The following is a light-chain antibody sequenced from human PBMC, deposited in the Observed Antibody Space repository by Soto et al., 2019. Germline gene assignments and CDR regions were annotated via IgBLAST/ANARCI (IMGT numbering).Light chain of an antibody. J-gene: IGKJ1*01. CDR2: DLS. CDR3: QQRSNWPRT. V-gene: IGKV3-11*01. CDR1: QNISSY. Sequence: IVLTKSPATLSLSPGKRATLSCRASQNISSYLIWYQQKPGQAPRLLIYDLSNRATGIPARFSCSGSGTDFTPTISSLEPEDFAVYYCQQRSNWPRTFGQGTKVDIK.